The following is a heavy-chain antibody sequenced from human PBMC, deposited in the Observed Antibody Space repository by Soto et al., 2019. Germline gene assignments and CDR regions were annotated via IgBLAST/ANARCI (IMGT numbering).Heavy chain of an antibody. CDR2: IVGGGGTT. CDR1: GFTFSNYG. CDR3: AKDHDYDFWGGYPNGFDP. Sequence: EVQLLESGGGLVQPGGSLRLSCAASGFTFSNYGMNWVRQAPGKGLEWVSAIVGGGGTTYYADSVRGRFTVSRDNSKNTLYLQMNSLRAEDTAVYYCAKDHDYDFWGGYPNGFDPWGQGTLVTVSS. D-gene: IGHD3-3*01. V-gene: IGHV3-23*01. J-gene: IGHJ5*02.